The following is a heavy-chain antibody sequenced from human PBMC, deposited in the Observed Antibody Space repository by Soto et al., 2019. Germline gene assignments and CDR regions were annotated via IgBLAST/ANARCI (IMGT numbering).Heavy chain of an antibody. CDR1: GFPFSSYA. D-gene: IGHD2-15*01. CDR3: AKEGYCSGGSCYSPYYYYGMDV. J-gene: IGHJ6*02. Sequence: GGSLRLSCAASGFPFSSYAMSWVRQAPGKGLEWVSAISGSGGSTYYADSVKGRFTISRNNSKNTLYLQMNSLRAEDTAVYYCAKEGYCSGGSCYSPYYYYGMDVWGQGTTVTVPS. CDR2: ISGSGGST. V-gene: IGHV3-23*01.